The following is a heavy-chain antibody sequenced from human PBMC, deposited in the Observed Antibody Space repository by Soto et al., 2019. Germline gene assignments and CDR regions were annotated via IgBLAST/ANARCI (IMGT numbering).Heavy chain of an antibody. D-gene: IGHD1-26*01. J-gene: IGHJ6*02. V-gene: IGHV3-21*01. CDR3: ASGWELLGGMDV. CDR1: GFTFSSYS. Sequence: EVQLVESGGGLVKPGGSLRLSCAASGFTFSSYSMNWVRQAPGKGLEWVSSISSSSSYIYYADSVKGRFTISRDNAKNSLYLQMNSLRAEDRAVYYCASGWELLGGMDVWGQGTTVTVSS. CDR2: ISSSSSYI.